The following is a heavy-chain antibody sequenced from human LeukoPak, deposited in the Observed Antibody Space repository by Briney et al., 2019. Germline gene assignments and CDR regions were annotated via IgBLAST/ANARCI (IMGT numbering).Heavy chain of an antibody. J-gene: IGHJ4*02. D-gene: IGHD3-22*01. CDR2: INSDGSST. CDR1: GFSLRTYW. V-gene: IGHV3-74*01. CDR3: ARSTRDSRGYYNTLDY. Sequence: GGSLRLSCAASGFSLRTYWMHWVRQVPGKGLEWPSRINSDGSSTTYADSVKGRITISRDNAKNTLYLQLNSLRAEDTAVYYCARSTRDSRGYYNTLDYWGQGTLVTVSS.